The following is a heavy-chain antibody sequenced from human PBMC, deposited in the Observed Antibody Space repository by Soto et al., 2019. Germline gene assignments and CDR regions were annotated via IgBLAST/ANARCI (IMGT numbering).Heavy chain of an antibody. J-gene: IGHJ4*02. CDR2: IRNKANSHTT. D-gene: IGHD4-17*01. CDR1: GFTFTDYY. V-gene: IGHV3-72*01. Sequence: EVQLVESGGGLVQPGGSLRLSCAASGFTFTDYYMDWVRQAPGKGLEWVGRIRNKANSHTTEYAASVMGRFTVSRDDPEKSLYLQMNSLKTEDTAVYYCASSWGDYRSFNSSGQGTLVTVSS. CDR3: ASSWGDYRSFNS.